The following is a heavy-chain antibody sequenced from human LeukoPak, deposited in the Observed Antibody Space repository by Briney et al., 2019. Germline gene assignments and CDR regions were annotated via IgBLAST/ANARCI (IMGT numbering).Heavy chain of an antibody. J-gene: IGHJ6*02. CDR1: GFTFSSYA. Sequence: GGSLRLSCAASGFTFSSYAMSWVRQARGKGLEGVAVIWYDGSNKYYADSVKGRFTISRDNSKNTLYLQMNSLRAEDTAVYYCASYGSGSYLSGGRFYYYYGMDVWGQGTTVTVSS. CDR3: ASYGSGSYLSGGRFYYYYGMDV. CDR2: IWYDGSNK. V-gene: IGHV3-33*08. D-gene: IGHD3-10*01.